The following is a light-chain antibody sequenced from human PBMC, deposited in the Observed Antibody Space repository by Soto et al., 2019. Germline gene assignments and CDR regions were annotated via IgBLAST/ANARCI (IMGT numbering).Light chain of an antibody. V-gene: IGLV6-57*04. Sequence: NFMLTQPHSVSESPGKTVTISCTRSSGSIASNYVQWYQQRPGSAPTTVIYEHNQRPSGVPDRFSGSTDGSSNSASLTISGLQNEDEAVYYCQSYDSNTVIFGGGTKLTVL. CDR3: QSYDSNTVI. CDR2: EHN. CDR1: SGSIASNY. J-gene: IGLJ2*01.